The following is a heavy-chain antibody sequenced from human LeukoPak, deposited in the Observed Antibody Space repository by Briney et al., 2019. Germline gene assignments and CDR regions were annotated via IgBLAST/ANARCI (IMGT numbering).Heavy chain of an antibody. D-gene: IGHD6-19*01. CDR1: EFTFSSYS. Sequence: GGSLRLSCAASEFTFSSYSLNWVRQAPGKGLEGVSGISGSGGSTYHADSVKGRFTISRDNSKNTLYLQMNSLRAEDTAVYYCAKEKEYSSGISYFDYWGQGTLVSVSS. CDR2: ISGSGGST. CDR3: AKEKEYSSGISYFDY. V-gene: IGHV3-23*01. J-gene: IGHJ4*02.